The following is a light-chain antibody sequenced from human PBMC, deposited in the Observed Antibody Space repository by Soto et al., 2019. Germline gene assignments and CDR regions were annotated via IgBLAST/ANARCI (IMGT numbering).Light chain of an antibody. V-gene: IGKV4-1*01. CDR3: QQYFSIPVT. CDR2: WAS. Sequence: DIVMTQSPDSLTVSLGERATINCKSSQSVFYSGNNKNYLAWYRQRPGQPPKLLIYWASTRESGVPDRFSGSGSGTDFSLTINSLQAEDVAVYYCQQYFSIPVTFGGGTNVEIK. CDR1: QSVFYSGNNKNY. J-gene: IGKJ4*01.